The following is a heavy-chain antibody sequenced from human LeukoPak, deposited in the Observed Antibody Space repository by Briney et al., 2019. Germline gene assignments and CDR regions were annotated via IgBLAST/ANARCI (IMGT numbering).Heavy chain of an antibody. V-gene: IGHV1-2*02. CDR1: GYTFIDHY. CDR3: VTEGQYYYYLDV. D-gene: IGHD4-11*01. J-gene: IGHJ6*03. CDR2: IKPKSGDT. Sequence: ASVKVSCKSSGYTFIDHYMHWVRQAPGQGLEWMGWIKPKSGDTNYPQKFQGRVTMTRDTSISTVYMELSSLTSDDTALYCCVTEGQYYYYLDVWGKGTTVIVSS.